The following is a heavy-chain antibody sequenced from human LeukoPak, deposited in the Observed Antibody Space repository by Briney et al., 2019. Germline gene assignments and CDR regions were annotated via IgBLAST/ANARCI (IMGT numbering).Heavy chain of an antibody. CDR2: IYSGGST. CDR1: GFTVSSNY. V-gene: IGHV3-66*01. D-gene: IGHD4-11*01. CDR3: AKVFVTALTTSAFDV. J-gene: IGHJ3*01. Sequence: GGSLRLSCAASGFTVSSNYMSWVRQAPGKGLEWVSVIYSGGSTYYADSVKGRFTISRDNSKNTLYLQMNSLRAEDTAVYYCAKVFVTALTTSAFDVWGQGTMVTVSS.